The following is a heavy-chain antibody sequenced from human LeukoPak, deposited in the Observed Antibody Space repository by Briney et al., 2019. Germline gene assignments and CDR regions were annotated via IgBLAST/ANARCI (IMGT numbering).Heavy chain of an antibody. D-gene: IGHD3-10*01. J-gene: IGHJ6*02. V-gene: IGHV3-53*05. Sequence: GGSLRLSCAASGFTVSSNYMTWVRQAPGRGLEWVSIIYSGGTTYYADSVKGRFTISRDNSKNTLYVQMNSLRVEDTAVYYCAKDLISMVRGVYDTYYYGMDVWGQGTTVTVS. CDR2: IYSGGTT. CDR3: AKDLISMVRGVYDTYYYGMDV. CDR1: GFTVSSNY.